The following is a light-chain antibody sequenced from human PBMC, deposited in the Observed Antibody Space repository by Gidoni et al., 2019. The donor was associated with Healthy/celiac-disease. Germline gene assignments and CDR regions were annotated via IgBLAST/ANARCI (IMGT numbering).Light chain of an antibody. Sequence: SYVLPQPPSVSVTPGKTARLTCGGNNIGSKSVHWYQQKPGQAPVLVIYYDSDRPSGIPERFSGSNSGNTATLTISRVEAGDEADYYCQVWDSRSGVFGVGTKLTVL. CDR3: QVWDSRSGV. V-gene: IGLV3-21*04. CDR2: YDS. CDR1: NIGSKS. J-gene: IGLJ3*02.